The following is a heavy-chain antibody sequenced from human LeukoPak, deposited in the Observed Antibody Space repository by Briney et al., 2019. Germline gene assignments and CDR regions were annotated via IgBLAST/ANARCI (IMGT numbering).Heavy chain of an antibody. D-gene: IGHD3-10*01. CDR1: GYTFTGYY. CDR2: INPNSGGT. V-gene: IGHV1-2*04. Sequence: ASVKVSCKASGYTFTGYYMHRVRQAPGQGLEWMGWINPNSGGTNYAQKFQGWVTMTRDTSISTAYMELSRLRSDDTAVYYCARSYANGADAFDIWGQGTMVTVSS. CDR3: ARSYANGADAFDI. J-gene: IGHJ3*02.